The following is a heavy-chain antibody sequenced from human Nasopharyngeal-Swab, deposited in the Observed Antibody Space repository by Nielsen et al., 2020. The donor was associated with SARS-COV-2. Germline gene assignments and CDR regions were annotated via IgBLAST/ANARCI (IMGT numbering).Heavy chain of an antibody. Sequence: SETLSLTCAVYGGSFSGYYWSWIRQPPGKGMEWIGEINHSGSTNYNPSLKSRVTITVDTSKTQFYLKLSSVTAADTAVYYCVRGRYYYYGSGSYQYWGQGTLVTVSS. CDR3: VRGRYYYYGSGSYQY. D-gene: IGHD3-10*01. CDR2: INHSGST. V-gene: IGHV4-34*01. J-gene: IGHJ4*02. CDR1: GGSFSGYY.